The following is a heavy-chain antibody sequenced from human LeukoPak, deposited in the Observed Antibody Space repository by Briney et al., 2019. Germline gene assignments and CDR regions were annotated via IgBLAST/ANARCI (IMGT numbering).Heavy chain of an antibody. J-gene: IGHJ4*02. CDR2: ISSSSSTI. V-gene: IGHV3-48*01. CDR3: ARETYCSGGSCYPYYFDY. D-gene: IGHD2-15*01. Sequence: PGGSLRLSCAASGFTFSSYSMNWVRQAPGKGLEWVSYISSSSSTIYYADSVKSRFTISRDNAKNSLYLQMNSLRAEDTAVYYCARETYCSGGSCYPYYFDYWGQGTLVTVSS. CDR1: GFTFSSYS.